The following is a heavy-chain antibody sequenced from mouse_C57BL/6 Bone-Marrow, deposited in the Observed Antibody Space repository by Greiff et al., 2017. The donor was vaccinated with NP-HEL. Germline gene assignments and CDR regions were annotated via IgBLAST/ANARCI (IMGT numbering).Heavy chain of an antibody. CDR1: GYTFTDYN. V-gene: IGHV1-18*01. CDR2: INPNNGGT. CDR3: ARRKLRRRRWYFDV. D-gene: IGHD2-4*01. Sequence: VQLQQSGPELVKPGASVKIPCKASGYTFTDYNMDWVKQSHGKSLEWIGDINPNNGGTIYNQKFKGKATLTVDKSSSTAYMELRSLTSEDTAVYYCARRKLRRRRWYFDVWGTGTTVTVSS. J-gene: IGHJ1*03.